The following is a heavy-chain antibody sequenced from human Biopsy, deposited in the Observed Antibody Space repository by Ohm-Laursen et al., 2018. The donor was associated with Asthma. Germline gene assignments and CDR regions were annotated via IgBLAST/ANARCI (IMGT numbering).Heavy chain of an antibody. CDR3: ARAVDYSHYYGIDV. CDR1: GYTFNSAG. J-gene: IGHJ6*02. D-gene: IGHD3-10*01. CDR2: ISVYNGNT. Sequence: ASVKVSCKTSGYTFNSAGITWVRQAPGQGLEWMGWISVYNGNTRVAQKLQDRVTTITDTSTSTAYMELRSLRSDDTAVYFCARAVDYSHYYGIDVWGQGTTVTVS. V-gene: IGHV1-18*01.